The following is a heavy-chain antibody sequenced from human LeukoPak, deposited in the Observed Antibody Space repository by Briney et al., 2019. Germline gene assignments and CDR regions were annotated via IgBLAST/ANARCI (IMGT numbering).Heavy chain of an antibody. V-gene: IGHV3-74*01. CDR3: ARGRYYLDS. D-gene: IGHD1-14*01. CDR2: FNSDGRST. J-gene: IGHJ4*02. Sequence: GGSLRLSCAASGFTFSTYWMHWVRQAPGKGLVWVSWFNSDGRSTYYADSVKGRFTISRDNAKNTLYLHMSSLRAEDTAVYYCARGRYYLDSWGQGTLVTVSS. CDR1: GFTFSTYW.